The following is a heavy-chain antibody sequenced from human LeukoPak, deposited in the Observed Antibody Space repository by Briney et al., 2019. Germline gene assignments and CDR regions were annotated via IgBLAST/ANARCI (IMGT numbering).Heavy chain of an antibody. V-gene: IGHV3-23*01. J-gene: IGHJ2*01. D-gene: IGHD3-22*01. CDR1: GFSFSTYA. CDR3: AKSNWMEDYYDSSGPGDFDL. CDR2: ISGSGGST. Sequence: PGGSLRLSCAASGFSFSTYAMSWVRQAPGKGLEWVSAISGSGGSTYYADSVKGRFTISRDNSKNTLYLQMNSLRAEDTAVYYCAKSNWMEDYYDSSGPGDFDLWGRGTLVTVSS.